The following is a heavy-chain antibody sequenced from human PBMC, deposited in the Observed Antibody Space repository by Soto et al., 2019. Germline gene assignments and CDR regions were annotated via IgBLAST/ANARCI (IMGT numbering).Heavy chain of an antibody. Sequence: SETLSLTCAVSGGFIISGGYSWSWIRQPPGKGLEWIGYIYHSGSTYYNPSLKSRVTISVDRSKNQFSLKLSSVTAADTAVYYCARAGVVGATALDYWVQGTLVT. CDR2: IYHSGST. D-gene: IGHD1-26*01. CDR3: ARAGVVGATALDY. V-gene: IGHV4-30-2*01. J-gene: IGHJ4*02. CDR1: GGFIISGGYS.